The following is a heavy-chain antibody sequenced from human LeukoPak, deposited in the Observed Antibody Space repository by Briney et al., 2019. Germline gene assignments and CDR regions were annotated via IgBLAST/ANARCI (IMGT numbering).Heavy chain of an antibody. CDR3: TTAGDFWGNDY. CDR1: GFTFGPYT. Sequence: SGGSLRLSCAASGFTFGPYTMNWVRQAPGKGLEWVSYISSSSDTIYYADSVKGRFTISRDDSKNTLYLQMNSLKTEDTAVYYCTTAGDFWGNDYWGQGTLVTVSS. D-gene: IGHD3-3*01. V-gene: IGHV3-48*01. J-gene: IGHJ4*02. CDR2: ISSSSDTI.